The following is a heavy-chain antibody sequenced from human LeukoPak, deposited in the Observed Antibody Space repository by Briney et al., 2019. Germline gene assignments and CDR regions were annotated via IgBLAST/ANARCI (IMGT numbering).Heavy chain of an antibody. V-gene: IGHV4-39*07. Sequence: PSETLSLTCTVSGGSISSSSYYWGWIRQPPGEGLEWIGSIYYSGSTYYNPSLKSRVTISVDTSKNQFSLKLSSVTAADTAVYYCARDLTTRYSSSWGYWGQGTLVTVSS. CDR2: IYYSGST. J-gene: IGHJ4*02. CDR1: GGSISSSSYY. D-gene: IGHD6-13*01. CDR3: ARDLTTRYSSSWGY.